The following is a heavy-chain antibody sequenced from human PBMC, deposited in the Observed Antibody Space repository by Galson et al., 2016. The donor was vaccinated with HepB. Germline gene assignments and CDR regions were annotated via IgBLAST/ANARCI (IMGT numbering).Heavy chain of an antibody. J-gene: IGHJ6*02. CDR1: GFTFSSYA. D-gene: IGHD6-13*01. Sequence: SLRLSCAASGFTFSSYAMHWVRQAPGKGLEWVAVISYDGSNKYNADSVKGRFTISRDNSKNTPYLQMNSLRAEDTAVYYCARGSSSWRYYYYYGMDVWGQGTTVTVSS. CDR2: ISYDGSNK. CDR3: ARGSSSWRYYYYYGMDV. V-gene: IGHV3-30-3*01.